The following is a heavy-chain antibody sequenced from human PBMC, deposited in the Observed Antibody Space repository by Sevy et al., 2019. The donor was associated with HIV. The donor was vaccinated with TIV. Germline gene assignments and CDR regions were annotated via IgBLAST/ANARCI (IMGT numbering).Heavy chain of an antibody. J-gene: IGHJ1*01. CDR1: GGTFSSYA. CDR3: ASLYDYYGSGSCYIEYFQH. V-gene: IGHV1-69*06. CDR2: IIPIFGTA. D-gene: IGHD3-10*01. Sequence: ASVKVSCKASGGTFSSYAISWVRQAPGQGLEWMGGIIPIFGTANYAQKFQGRVTITADKSTSTAYMELSSLRSEDTAVDYCASLYDYYGSGSCYIEYFQHWGQGTLVTVSS.